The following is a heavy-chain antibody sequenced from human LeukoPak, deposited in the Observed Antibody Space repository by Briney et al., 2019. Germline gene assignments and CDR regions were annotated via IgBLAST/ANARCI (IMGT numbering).Heavy chain of an antibody. J-gene: IGHJ4*02. CDR2: INEDGSII. V-gene: IGHV3-74*01. CDR1: GFTFSSYW. Sequence: PGGSLRLSCAASGFTFSSYWMHWVRQAPGKGLEWVSRINEDGSIITYADSVKGRFTISRDNAKNSLYLQLNSLRAEDTAVYYCARVGADSSGYYGVFDYWGQGTLVTVSS. CDR3: ARVGADSSGYYGVFDY. D-gene: IGHD3-22*01.